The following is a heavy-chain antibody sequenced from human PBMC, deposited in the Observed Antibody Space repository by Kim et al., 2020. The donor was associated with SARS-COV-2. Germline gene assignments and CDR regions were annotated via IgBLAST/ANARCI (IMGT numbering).Heavy chain of an antibody. J-gene: IGHJ5*02. D-gene: IGHD3-10*01. CDR2: INHSGST. CDR1: GGSFSGYY. CDR3: ARGRVYYYGSGREPGWPSGSARNWFDP. Sequence: SETLSLTCAVYGGSFSGYYWSWIRQPPGKGLEWIGEINHSGSTNYNPSLKSRVTISVDTSKNQFSLKLSSVTAADTAVYYCARGRVYYYGSGREPGWPSGSARNWFDPWGQGTLVTVSS. V-gene: IGHV4-34*01.